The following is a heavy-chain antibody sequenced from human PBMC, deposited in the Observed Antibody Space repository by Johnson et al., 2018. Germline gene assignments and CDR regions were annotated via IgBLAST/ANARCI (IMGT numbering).Heavy chain of an antibody. V-gene: IGHV3-30*03. CDR2: ISYDGSNK. D-gene: IGHD3-22*01. CDR1: GFTFSSYG. Sequence: QVQLVESGGGVVQPGRSLRLSCAACGFTFSSYGMHWVRQAPGKGLEWVAVISYDGSNKYYADSVKGRFTISRDNSKNTLYLQMNSLRAEDTAVYYCARDLRSGLYLGAFDIWGQGTIVTVSS. J-gene: IGHJ3*02. CDR3: ARDLRSGLYLGAFDI.